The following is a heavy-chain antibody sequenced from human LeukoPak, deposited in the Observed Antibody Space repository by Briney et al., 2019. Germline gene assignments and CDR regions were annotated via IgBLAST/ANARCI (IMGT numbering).Heavy chain of an antibody. CDR1: GGSIRSSYYY. CDR2: IYHSGST. J-gene: IGHJ5*02. Sequence: KPSETLSLTCTVSGGSIRSSYYYWGWIRQPPGKGLEWIGYIYHSGSTYFNPSVKSRVTISVDRSKNQFSLKLSSVTAADTAVYYCARDCEYCSGGSMAFDPWGQGTLVTVSS. CDR3: ARDCEYCSGGSMAFDP. V-gene: IGHV4-30-2*01. D-gene: IGHD2-15*01.